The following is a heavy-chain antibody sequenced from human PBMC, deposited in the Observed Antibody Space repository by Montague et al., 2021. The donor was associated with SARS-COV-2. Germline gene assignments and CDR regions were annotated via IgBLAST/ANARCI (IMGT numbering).Heavy chain of an antibody. J-gene: IGHJ4*02. Sequence: SETLSLTCVVYGGSFSGYYWCWIRQPPGKGLEWIGEINHSGSTNYNSSLKSRVTISVDTSTKQFSLRLNSVTAADTAVYYCARGGGYSYGALDYWGQGTLVTVSS. CDR2: INHSGST. V-gene: IGHV4-34*01. CDR3: ARGGGYSYGALDY. D-gene: IGHD5-18*01. CDR1: GGSFSGYY.